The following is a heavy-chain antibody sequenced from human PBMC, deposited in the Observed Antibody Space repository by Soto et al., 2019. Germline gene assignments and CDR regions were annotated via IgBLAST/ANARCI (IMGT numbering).Heavy chain of an antibody. CDR3: ALDREPDGIWTFDS. CDR2: ISYDGSNK. D-gene: IGHD3-9*01. Sequence: GSLRLSCAASGFTFNVYGMHWVRQAPGKGLEWMTLISYDGSNKFYADSVKGRFTISRDNSKNMLYLQMNSLRPEDTAVYYCALDREPDGIWTFDSWGQGALVTVSS. J-gene: IGHJ4*02. CDR1: GFTFNVYG. V-gene: IGHV3-30*03.